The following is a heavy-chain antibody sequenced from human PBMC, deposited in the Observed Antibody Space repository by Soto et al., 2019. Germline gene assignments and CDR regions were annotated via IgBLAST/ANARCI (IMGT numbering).Heavy chain of an antibody. CDR1: GYPISSGYY. V-gene: IGHV4-38-2*02. CDR3: ARDFGVVISSWSGGMDV. D-gene: IGHD3-3*01. Sequence: PSETLSLTCAVSGYPISSGYYWGWIRQPPGKGLEWIGSIYHSGSTYYNPSLKSRVTISVDTSKNQFSLKLSSVSAADTAVYYCARDFGVVISSWSGGMDVWGQGTTVTVSS. J-gene: IGHJ6*02. CDR2: IYHSGST.